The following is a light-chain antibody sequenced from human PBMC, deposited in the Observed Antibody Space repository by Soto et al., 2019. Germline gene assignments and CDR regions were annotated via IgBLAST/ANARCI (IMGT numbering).Light chain of an antibody. CDR3: QQRSNWPPLT. CDR1: QSVSSY. V-gene: IGKV3-11*01. Sequence: EIVLTQSPATLSLSPGERATLSCRASQSVSSYLAWYQHKPGQAPRLLIYDASNRATGIPARFSGSGSGTAVTPTISSREPEDFAVYYCQQRSNWPPLTFGGGTKVEIK. CDR2: DAS. J-gene: IGKJ4*01.